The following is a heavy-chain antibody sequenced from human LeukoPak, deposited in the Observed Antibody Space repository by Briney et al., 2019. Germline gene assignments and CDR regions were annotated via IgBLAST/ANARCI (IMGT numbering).Heavy chain of an antibody. CDR1: GGSINSRY. CDR2: VSYSERS. V-gene: IGHV4-59*11. J-gene: IGHJ5*02. D-gene: IGHD3-16*01. CDR3: VRDRGLGRGFDP. Sequence: SETLSLTCTVSGGSINSRYWSWIRQPPGKGLEWIGYVSYSERSYYSPSLKSRLTMDTSKNQFSLSLRSVTAADTAFYYCVRDRGLGRGFDPWGQGTMVTVSS.